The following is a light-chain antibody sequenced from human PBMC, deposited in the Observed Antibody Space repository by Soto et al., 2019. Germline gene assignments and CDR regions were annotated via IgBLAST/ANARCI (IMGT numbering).Light chain of an antibody. J-gene: IGKJ4*01. CDR1: QSGSSD. CDR2: DAS. CDR3: QQRSNWPLT. Sequence: ETVLTQSPATLSLSPGERATLSCRASQSGSSDLAWYQQKPGQAPRLLIYDASNRATGIPARFSGSGSGTDFILTTSSLEPEDFAVYHCQQRSNWPLTFGGGTKVEIK. V-gene: IGKV3-11*01.